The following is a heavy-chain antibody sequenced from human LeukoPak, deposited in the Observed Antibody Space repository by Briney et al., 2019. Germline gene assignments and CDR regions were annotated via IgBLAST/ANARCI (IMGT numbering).Heavy chain of an antibody. D-gene: IGHD6-19*01. Sequence: SETLSLTCTVSFGSISSDSHYWGWIRPPPGNRLEWIASIYYGGTTQYNPSLKSRATISIDTSNNRFSLRLTSATAADTAVYYCARWSSDWENNYFDPWGQGILVTVSS. CDR3: ARWSSDWENNYFDP. J-gene: IGHJ5*02. CDR1: FGSISSDSHY. CDR2: IYYGGTT. V-gene: IGHV4-39*07.